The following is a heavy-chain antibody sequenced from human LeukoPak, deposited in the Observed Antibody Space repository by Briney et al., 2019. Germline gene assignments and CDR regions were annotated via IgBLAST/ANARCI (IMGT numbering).Heavy chain of an antibody. CDR1: GGSFSGYY. CDR3: ARQASSSWYGDY. V-gene: IGHV4-34*01. D-gene: IGHD6-13*01. J-gene: IGHJ4*02. CDR2: INHSGST. Sequence: SETLSLTCAVYGGSFSGYYWSWIRQPPGKGLEWIGEINHSGSTNYNPSLKSRVTISVDTSKNQFSLKLSSVTAADTAVYYCARQASSSWYGDYWGQGTLVTVSS.